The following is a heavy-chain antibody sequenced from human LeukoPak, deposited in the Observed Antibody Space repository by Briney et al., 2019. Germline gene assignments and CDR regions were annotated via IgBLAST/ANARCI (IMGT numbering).Heavy chain of an antibody. CDR3: ARENAEAFDV. Sequence: SGGSLRLSCAVSGFTFSPYGMNWVRQAPGKGLEWVSSIGGSGTSIYYVDSVKGRFTISRDSAKSLLYLQMNSLRTEDTAMYYCARENAEAFDVWGQGTMVTVSS. J-gene: IGHJ3*01. CDR2: IGGSGTSI. CDR1: GFTFSPYG. V-gene: IGHV3-21*01. D-gene: IGHD1-1*01.